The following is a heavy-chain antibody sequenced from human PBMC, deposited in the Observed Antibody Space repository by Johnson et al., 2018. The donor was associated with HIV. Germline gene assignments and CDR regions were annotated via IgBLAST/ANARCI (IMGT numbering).Heavy chain of an antibody. V-gene: IGHV3-30-3*01. CDR3: AKGGAASDAFDI. CDR2: ISYDGSNK. D-gene: IGHD6-13*01. J-gene: IGHJ3*02. CDR1: GFTFSSYA. Sequence: QVQLVESGGGVVQPGRSLRLSCAASGFTFSSYAMHWVRQAPGKGLEWVAVISYDGSNKYYADSVKGRFTISRDNSKNTLYLQMNSLRAEDTAVYYCAKGGAASDAFDIWGQGTMVTVSS.